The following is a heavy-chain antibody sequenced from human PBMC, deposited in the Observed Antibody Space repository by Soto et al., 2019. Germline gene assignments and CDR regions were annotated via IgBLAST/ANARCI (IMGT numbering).Heavy chain of an antibody. D-gene: IGHD2-8*01. CDR2: ISDNSSVI. CDR3: ARDRDSYCSKGICSGPYFDY. CDR1: GFTFSTYS. Sequence: GGSLRLSCAASGFTFSTYSINWVRQAPGKGLEWISYISDNSSVIYYADAVKGRFTISRDNAKNSLYLQMNSLRDEDTAVYYCARDRDSYCSKGICSGPYFDYWGQGTLVTVSS. J-gene: IGHJ4*02. V-gene: IGHV3-48*02.